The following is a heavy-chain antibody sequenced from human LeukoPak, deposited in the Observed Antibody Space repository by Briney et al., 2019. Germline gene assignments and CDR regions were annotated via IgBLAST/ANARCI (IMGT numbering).Heavy chain of an antibody. CDR1: GYTFTGYY. D-gene: IGHD1-26*01. J-gene: IGHJ4*02. CDR3: ARAGELLPPDL. CDR2: INPNSGNT. Sequence: RWASVKVSCKASGYTFTGYYMHWVRQAPGQGLEWMGWINPNSGNTGYAQKFQGRVTMTRNTSISTAYMELSSLRSEDTAVYYCARAGELLPPDLWGQGTLVTVSS. V-gene: IGHV1-8*02.